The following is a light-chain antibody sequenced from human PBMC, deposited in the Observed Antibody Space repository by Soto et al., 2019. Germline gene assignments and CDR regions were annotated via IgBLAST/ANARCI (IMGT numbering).Light chain of an antibody. V-gene: IGKV1-39*01. CDR1: QNINDY. Sequence: DIPMTQAPSSLSASVRDRVTITCRASQNINDYLNWYQQKPGKAPKLLIYAASNLQSGVPSRFSGSGFGTEFTLTISSLQPEDFATYYCQQSLRFPRTFGQGTEVEI. CDR2: AAS. CDR3: QQSLRFPRT. J-gene: IGKJ1*01.